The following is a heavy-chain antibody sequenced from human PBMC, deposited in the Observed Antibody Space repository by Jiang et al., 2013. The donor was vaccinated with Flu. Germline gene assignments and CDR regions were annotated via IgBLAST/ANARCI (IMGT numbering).Heavy chain of an antibody. V-gene: IGHV4-34*01. J-gene: IGHJ3*01. CDR2: INHSGTT. CDR3: TRGRRPPGHCSSTSCYLTFDV. Sequence: GLLKPSETLSLTCAVYSGSFSDCYWNWVRQPPGKGLEWIGEINHSGTTNYNPSLKSRVTISVDTSKNQFSLKLNSVTAADTAVYYCTRGRRPPGHCSSTSCYLTFDVWGQGTMISVSS. D-gene: IGHD2-2*03. CDR1: SGSFSDCY.